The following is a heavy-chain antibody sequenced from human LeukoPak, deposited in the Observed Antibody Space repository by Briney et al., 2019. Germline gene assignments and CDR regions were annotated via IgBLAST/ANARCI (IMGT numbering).Heavy chain of an antibody. CDR2: ISSSSSYI. J-gene: IGHJ4*02. CDR1: GFTFSSYG. V-gene: IGHV3-21*01. D-gene: IGHD5-18*01. Sequence: GGSLRLSCAASGFTFSSYGMHWVRQAPGKGLEWVSSISSSSSYIYYADSVKGRFTISRDNAKNSLYLQMNSLRAEDTAVYYCARDRDFSYGEPFDYWGQGTLVTVSS. CDR3: ARDRDFSYGEPFDY.